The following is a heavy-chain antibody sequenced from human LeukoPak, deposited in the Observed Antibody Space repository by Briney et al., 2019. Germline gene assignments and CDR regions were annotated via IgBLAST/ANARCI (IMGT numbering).Heavy chain of an antibody. J-gene: IGHJ4*02. CDR2: ISYDGSNK. Sequence: PGGSLRLSCAASGFTFSSYGMHWVRQAPGKGLEWVAVISYDGSNKYYADSVKGRFTISRDNSKNTLYLQMNSLRAEDTAVYYCAKDSVVTGSLGYWGQGTLVTVSS. D-gene: IGHD4-23*01. V-gene: IGHV3-30*18. CDR3: AKDSVVTGSLGY. CDR1: GFTFSSYG.